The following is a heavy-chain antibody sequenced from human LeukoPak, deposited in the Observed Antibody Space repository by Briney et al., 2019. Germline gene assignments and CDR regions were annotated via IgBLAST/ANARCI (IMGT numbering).Heavy chain of an antibody. CDR3: ARSRGELQP. D-gene: IGHD1-26*01. J-gene: IGHJ4*02. CDR2: INHSGST. V-gene: IGHV4-34*01. CDR1: GGSFSGCY. Sequence: PSETLSLTCAVYGGSFSGCYWSWIRQPPGKGLEWIGEINHSGSTNYNPSLKSRVTISVDTSKNQFSLKLSSVTAADTAVYYCARSRGELQPWGQGTLVTVSS.